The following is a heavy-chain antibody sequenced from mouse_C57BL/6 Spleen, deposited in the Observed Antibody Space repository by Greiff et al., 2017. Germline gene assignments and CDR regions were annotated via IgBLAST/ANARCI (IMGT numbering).Heavy chain of an antibody. CDR3: ASERDDGEYKEGPYYAMHY. J-gene: IGHJ4*01. V-gene: IGHV1-82*01. CDR1: GYAFSSSW. Sequence: VQLQQSGPELVKPGASVKISCKASGYAFSSSWMNWVKQRPGKGLEWIGRIYPGDGDTNYNRKFKGKATLTADKSSSTAYMQLSSLTSEDSAVYCCASERDDGEYKEGPYYAMHYWGQGTSVTVSS. D-gene: IGHD2-13*01. CDR2: IYPGDGDT.